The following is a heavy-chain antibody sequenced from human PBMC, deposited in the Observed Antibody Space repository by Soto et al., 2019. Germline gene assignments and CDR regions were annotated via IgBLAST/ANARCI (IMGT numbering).Heavy chain of an antibody. V-gene: IGHV3-21*01. CDR2: ISSASSET. J-gene: IGHJ4*02. CDR3: ARVAY. CDR1: GITFSRVS. Sequence: GGSLRLSCEASGITFSRVSMNWVRQVRGKGLEWVASISSASSETWYADSVKGRFIISRDNAQNSLFLQMNTLRPEDSAIYYCARVAYWGPGTQVTVSS.